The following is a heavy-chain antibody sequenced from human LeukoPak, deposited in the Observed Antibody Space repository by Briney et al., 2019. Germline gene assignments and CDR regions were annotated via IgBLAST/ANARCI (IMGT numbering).Heavy chain of an antibody. J-gene: IGHJ4*02. V-gene: IGHV3-23*01. D-gene: IGHD6-19*01. CDR3: AKGLYSSGWSGGYFDN. CDR2: ISGGGGST. Sequence: GGSLRLSCAASAFTFSSSAMSWVRQAPGKGLEWVSAISGGGGSTYYADSVKGRFTISRDNSKNTLYLQMNSLRAEDTAVYYCAKGLYSSGWSGGYFDNWGQGTQVTVPS. CDR1: AFTFSSSA.